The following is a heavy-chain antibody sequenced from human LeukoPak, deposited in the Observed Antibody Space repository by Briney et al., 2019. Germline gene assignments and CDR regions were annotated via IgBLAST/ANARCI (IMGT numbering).Heavy chain of an antibody. J-gene: IGHJ3*02. CDR3: ARLLNNDNSGDPDTFDM. CDR2: ISYSGST. Sequence: SETLSLTCSASGGSISRHYWSWIRQPPGKGLEWIGYISYSGSTRYNPSFQSRVTISMEMSKTHFSLKLTSVTAADTAVYYCARLLNNDNSGDPDTFDMWGPGTMVTVSS. V-gene: IGHV4-59*08. D-gene: IGHD3-22*01. CDR1: GGSISRHY.